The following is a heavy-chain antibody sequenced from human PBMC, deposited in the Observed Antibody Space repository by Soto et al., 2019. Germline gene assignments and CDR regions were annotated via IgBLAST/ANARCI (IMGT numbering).Heavy chain of an antibody. CDR3: ARDRIAVAGNPEYFQH. J-gene: IGHJ1*01. CDR1: GFTFSSYW. D-gene: IGHD6-19*01. CDR2: IYSGGST. Sequence: GGSLRLSCAASGFTFSSYWMHWVRQAPGKGLVWVSRIYSGGSTYYADSVKGRFTISRDNSKNTLYLQMNSLRAEDTAVYYCARDRIAVAGNPEYFQHWGQGTLVTVSS. V-gene: IGHV3-66*01.